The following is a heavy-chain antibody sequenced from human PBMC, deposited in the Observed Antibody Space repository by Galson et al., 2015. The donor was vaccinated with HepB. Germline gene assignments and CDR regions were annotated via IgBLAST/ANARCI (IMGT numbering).Heavy chain of an antibody. Sequence: QSGAEVKKPGESLKISCKCSGYNFNTFWIGWVRQMPGKGLEYMGVICPGDSTTKYSPSFQGQVTISADKSISTAYLQWSSLKASDTAMYYCARRGGNEFGYWGQGALVTVSS. CDR2: ICPGDSTT. CDR3: ARRGGNEFGY. J-gene: IGHJ4*02. CDR1: GYNFNTFW. V-gene: IGHV5-51*01. D-gene: IGHD5-12*01.